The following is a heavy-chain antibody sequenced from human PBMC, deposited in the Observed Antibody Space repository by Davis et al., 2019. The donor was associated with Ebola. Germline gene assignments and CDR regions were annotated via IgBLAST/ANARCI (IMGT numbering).Heavy chain of an antibody. CDR3: ARGWVGCSGGSCYFSGVHYYYGMDV. CDR1: GGSFSGYY. D-gene: IGHD2-15*01. Sequence: PSETLSLTCAVYGGSFSGYYWSWIRQPPGKGLEWIGEINHSGSTNYNPSLKSRVTISVDTSKNQFSLKLSSVTAADTAVYYCARGWVGCSGGSCYFSGVHYYYGMDVWGQGTTVTVSS. V-gene: IGHV4-34*01. J-gene: IGHJ6*02. CDR2: INHSGST.